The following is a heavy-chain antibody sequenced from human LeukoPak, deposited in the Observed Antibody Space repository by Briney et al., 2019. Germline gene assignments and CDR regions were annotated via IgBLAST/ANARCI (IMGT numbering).Heavy chain of an antibody. V-gene: IGHV3-73*01. J-gene: IGHJ4*02. CDR3: RSTQTVGPDY. CDR2: VRRKTNNYAT. CDR1: GFSFSDFT. D-gene: IGHD4-11*01. Sequence: GGSLKLSCAASGFSFSDFTMHWVRQASGKGLEWVGRVRRKTNNYATTYAVSMEGRVTISRDDSTNTAYLQMDSLKIEDTAVYYCRSTQTVGPDYWGQGTQVTVSS.